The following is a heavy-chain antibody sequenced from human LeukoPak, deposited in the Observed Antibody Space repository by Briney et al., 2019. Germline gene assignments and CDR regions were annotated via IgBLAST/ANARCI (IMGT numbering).Heavy chain of an antibody. J-gene: IGHJ5*02. CDR3: ALSTDTHH. V-gene: IGHV3-30*03. Sequence: QAGGSLRLSCAASGFTFSSYGMHWVRQAPGKGLEWEAVISYDGSNKYYADSVKGRFTISRDNSKNTLYLQMNSLRAEDTAVYYCALSTDTHHWGQGTLVTVSS. CDR2: ISYDGSNK. D-gene: IGHD5-18*01. CDR1: GFTFSSYG.